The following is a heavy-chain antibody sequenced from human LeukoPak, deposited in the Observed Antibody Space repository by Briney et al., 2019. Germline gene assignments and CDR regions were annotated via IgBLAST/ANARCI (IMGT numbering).Heavy chain of an antibody. Sequence: PGGSLRLSCAASGFTFSGSAMHWVRQASGKGREWVGRIRSTSYATAYAASVKGRFTISRDDSKNTAYLQMNSLKTEDTAVYYCTFVGSSGPYYMEVWGKGTTVTISS. V-gene: IGHV3-73*01. CDR2: IRSTSYAT. CDR3: TFVGSSGPYYMEV. CDR1: GFTFSGSA. D-gene: IGHD6-13*01. J-gene: IGHJ6*03.